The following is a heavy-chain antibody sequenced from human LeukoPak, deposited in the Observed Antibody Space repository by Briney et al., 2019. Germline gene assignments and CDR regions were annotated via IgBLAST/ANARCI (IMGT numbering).Heavy chain of an antibody. Sequence: PGGSLRLSSAVSEFTFSNSVMSWVRQAPGRGLEWLSAISGGGDSTYYADSVRGRFTISRDNSKNTLYLQMDSLRAGDTAVYYCAKDRARGGATNFDYWGQGTLVTVPS. CDR2: ISGGGDST. J-gene: IGHJ4*02. CDR1: EFTFSNSV. V-gene: IGHV3-23*01. CDR3: AKDRARGGATNFDY. D-gene: IGHD1-26*01.